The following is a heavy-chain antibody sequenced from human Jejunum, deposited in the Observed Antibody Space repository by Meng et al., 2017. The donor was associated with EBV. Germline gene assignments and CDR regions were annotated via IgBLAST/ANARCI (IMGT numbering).Heavy chain of an antibody. J-gene: IGHJ4*02. V-gene: IGHV1-2*06. CDR2: VNPNSGVT. Sequence: QGQRVQLGPGVKWSGASVKVSCKASGYTFTDYYLSWVRQAPGQGLEWMGRVNPNSGVTNYAEKFPGRVTMTRDTSISTSYMEVSRLTSDDTAVYYCARPISGYTYYFDYWGQGTLVTVSS. CDR3: ARPISGYTYYFDY. CDR1: GYTFTDYY. D-gene: IGHD5-18*01.